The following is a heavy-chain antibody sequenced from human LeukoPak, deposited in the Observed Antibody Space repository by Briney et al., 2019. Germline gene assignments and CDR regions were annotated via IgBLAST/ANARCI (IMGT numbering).Heavy chain of an antibody. D-gene: IGHD3-3*01. CDR2: IYYSGST. J-gene: IGHJ4*02. V-gene: IGHV4-39*07. Sequence: SETLSLTCTVSGGSISSSSYYWGWIRQPPGKGLEWIGSIYYSGSTYYNPSLKSRVTISVDTSKNQFSLKLSSVTAADTAVYYCARGAYDFWSGGIYYFDYWGQGTLVTVSS. CDR3: ARGAYDFWSGGIYYFDY. CDR1: GGSISSSSYY.